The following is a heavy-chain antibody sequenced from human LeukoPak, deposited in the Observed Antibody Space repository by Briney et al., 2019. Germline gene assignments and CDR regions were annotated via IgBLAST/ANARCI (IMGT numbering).Heavy chain of an antibody. CDR1: GFTFSDYY. CDR2: ISSSGSTI. D-gene: IGHD3-16*02. CDR3: AKGLSEEGSDAFDI. V-gene: IGHV3-11*01. Sequence: PGGSLRLSCAASGFTFSDYYMSWIRQAPGKGLEWVSYISSSGSTIYYADSVKGRFTISRDNAKNSLYLQMNSLRAEDTAVYYCAKGLSEEGSDAFDIWGQGTMVTVSS. J-gene: IGHJ3*02.